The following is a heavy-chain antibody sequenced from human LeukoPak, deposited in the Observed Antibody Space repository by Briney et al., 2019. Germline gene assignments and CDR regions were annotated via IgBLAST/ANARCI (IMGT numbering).Heavy chain of an antibody. V-gene: IGHV1-69*05. J-gene: IGHJ5*02. CDR2: IIPIFGTA. CDR3: ARSTYSSPRGGFDP. D-gene: IGHD6-13*01. Sequence: GASVKVSCKASGGTFSSYAISWVRQAPGQGLEWMGGIIPIFGTANYAQKFQGRVTMTRDMSTSTVYMELTSLRSDDTAVYYCARSTYSSPRGGFDPWGQGTLVTVSS. CDR1: GGTFSSYA.